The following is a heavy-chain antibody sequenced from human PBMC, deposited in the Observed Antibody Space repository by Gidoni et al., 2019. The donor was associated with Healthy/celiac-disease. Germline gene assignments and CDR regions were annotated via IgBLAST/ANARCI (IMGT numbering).Heavy chain of an antibody. Sequence: QVQLVESGGGVVQPGRSLRLSCAASGFSVSSDGMHWVRQAPGTGLEWVAVIWYDGSNKYYADSVKGRFTISRDNSKNTLYLQMNSLRAEDTAVYYCASLVLWFGESHGAFDIWGQGTMVTVSS. CDR3: ASLVLWFGESHGAFDI. D-gene: IGHD3-10*01. J-gene: IGHJ3*02. CDR1: GFSVSSDG. V-gene: IGHV3-33*01. CDR2: IWYDGSNK.